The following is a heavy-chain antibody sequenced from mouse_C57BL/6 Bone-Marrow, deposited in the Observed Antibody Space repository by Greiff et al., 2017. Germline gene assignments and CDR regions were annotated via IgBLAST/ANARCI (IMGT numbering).Heavy chain of an antibody. D-gene: IGHD1-1*01. CDR2: ISDGGSYT. CDR1: GFTFSSYA. J-gene: IGHJ2*01. Sequence: EVMLVESGGGLVKPGGSLKLSCAASGFTFSSYAMSWVRQTPEKRLEWVATISDGGSYTYYPDNVKGRFTISRDNAKNNLYLQMSHLKSEDTAMYYCARVVDYYGSSFDYWGQGTTLTVSS. V-gene: IGHV5-4*03. CDR3: ARVVDYYGSSFDY.